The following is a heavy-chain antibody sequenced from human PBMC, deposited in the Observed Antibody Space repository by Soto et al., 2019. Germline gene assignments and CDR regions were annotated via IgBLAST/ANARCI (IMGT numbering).Heavy chain of an antibody. Sequence: RLSCAASGFTFSSYGMHWVRQAPGKGLEWVAVISYDGSNKYYADSVKGRFTISRDNSKNTLYLQMNSLRAEDTAVYYCAKDKAVALYYYYGMDVWGQGTTVTVSS. V-gene: IGHV3-30*18. CDR3: AKDKAVALYYYYGMDV. D-gene: IGHD6-19*01. CDR1: GFTFSSYG. J-gene: IGHJ6*02. CDR2: ISYDGSNK.